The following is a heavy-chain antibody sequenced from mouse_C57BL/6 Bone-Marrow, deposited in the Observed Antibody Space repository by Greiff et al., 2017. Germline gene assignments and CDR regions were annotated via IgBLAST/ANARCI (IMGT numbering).Heavy chain of an antibody. CDR2: INPNNGGT. CDR1: GYTFTDYY. Sequence: EVQLQQSGPELVKPGASVKISCKASGYTFTDYYMNWVKQSHGKSLEWIGDINPNNGGTSYNQKFKGKATLTVDKSSSTAYMELRSLTSEDSAVYYCARGRYYGSIYYYAMDYWGQGTSVTVSS. J-gene: IGHJ4*01. V-gene: IGHV1-26*01. CDR3: ARGRYYGSIYYYAMDY. D-gene: IGHD1-1*01.